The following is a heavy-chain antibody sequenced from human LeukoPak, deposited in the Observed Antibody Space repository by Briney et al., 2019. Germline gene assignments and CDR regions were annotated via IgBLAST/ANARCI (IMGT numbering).Heavy chain of an antibody. CDR2: ISYDGSNK. D-gene: IGHD4-23*01. J-gene: IGHJ4*02. CDR3: ARDASYGGNAYFDY. V-gene: IGHV3-30-3*01. Sequence: PGGSLRLSCAASGFIFSSYAMHWVRQAPGKGLEWVAVISYDGSNKYYADSVKGRFTISRDNSKNTLYLQMNSLRAEDTAVYYCARDASYGGNAYFDYWGQGTLVTVSS. CDR1: GFIFSSYA.